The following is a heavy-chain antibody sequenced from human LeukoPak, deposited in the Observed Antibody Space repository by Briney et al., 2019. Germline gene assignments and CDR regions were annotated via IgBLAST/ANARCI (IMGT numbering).Heavy chain of an antibody. V-gene: IGHV1-18*01. Sequence: ASVKVSCKASGYTFTSYGISWVRQAPGQGLEWMGWISAYNGNTNYAQKLQGRVTMTTDTFTSTAYMELRSLRSDDTAVYYCARDQIVVVPAALDYWGQGTLVTVSS. CDR2: ISAYNGNT. J-gene: IGHJ4*02. CDR1: GYTFTSYG. CDR3: ARDQIVVVPAALDY. D-gene: IGHD2-2*01.